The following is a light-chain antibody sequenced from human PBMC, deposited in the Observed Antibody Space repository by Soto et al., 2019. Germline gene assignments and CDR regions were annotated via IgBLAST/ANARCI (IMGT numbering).Light chain of an antibody. CDR2: RNN. J-gene: IGLJ1*01. CDR3: AAWDDSLSVYV. Sequence: QSVLTQPPSASGTPGQRVTISCSGSISNIGSNPVYRHQQLPGTAPKLLIFRNNQRPSGVPDRFSDSKSGTSASLAISGLRSEDEADYYCAAWDDSLSVYVFGTGTNVTVL. V-gene: IGLV1-47*01. CDR1: ISNIGSNP.